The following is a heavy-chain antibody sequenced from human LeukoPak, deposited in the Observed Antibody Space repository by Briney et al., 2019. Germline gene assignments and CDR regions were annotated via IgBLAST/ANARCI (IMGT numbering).Heavy chain of an antibody. CDR1: GFTVSSNY. J-gene: IGHJ4*02. CDR3: AKGRSSGWYGGYYFDY. CDR2: IYSGGST. Sequence: GGSLRLSCAASGFTVSSNYMTWVRQAPGKGLEWVSVIYSGGSTYYADSVKGRFTISRDNSKNTLYLQMNSLRAEDTAVYYCAKGRSSGWYGGYYFDYWGQGTLVTVSS. D-gene: IGHD6-19*01. V-gene: IGHV3-53*01.